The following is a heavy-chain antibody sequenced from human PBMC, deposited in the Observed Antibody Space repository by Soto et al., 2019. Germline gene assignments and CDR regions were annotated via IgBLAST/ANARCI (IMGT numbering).Heavy chain of an antibody. CDR3: ARGFGEYNWFDP. CDR1: GFTFSSYS. CDR2: ISSSSSYI. D-gene: IGHD2-21*01. J-gene: IGHJ5*02. V-gene: IGHV3-21*01. Sequence: GGSLRLSGAASGFTFSSYSMNWVRQAPGKGLEWVSSISSSSSYIYYADSVKGRFTIPRDNAKNSLYLQMNSLRAEDTAVYYCARGFGEYNWFDPWGQGTLVTVSS.